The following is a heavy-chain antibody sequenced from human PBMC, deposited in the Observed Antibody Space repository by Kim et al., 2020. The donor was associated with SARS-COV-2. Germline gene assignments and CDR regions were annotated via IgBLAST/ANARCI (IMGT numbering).Heavy chain of an antibody. V-gene: IGHV3-74*01. CDR3: GRAGTVGRSWRIYYFDY. Sequence: VECRFTISRDNGKNTLYMQMNRLRGEDTAVYYCGRAGTVGRSWRIYYFDYWGQGTLVTVSS. J-gene: IGHJ4*02. D-gene: IGHD6-13*01.